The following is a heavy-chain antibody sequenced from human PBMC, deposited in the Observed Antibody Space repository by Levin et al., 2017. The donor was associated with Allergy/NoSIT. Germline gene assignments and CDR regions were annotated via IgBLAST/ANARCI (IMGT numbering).Heavy chain of an antibody. Sequence: GESLKISCKASGYTFTGYYIHWVRQAPGQGLEWMGWINPNSGDTHYAQKFQGRVTMTRDTSLSTAYMELSRLRSDDTAVYYCAGYDILTWDSYGMDVWGQGTTVTVSS. CDR3: AGYDILTWDSYGMDV. J-gene: IGHJ6*02. CDR1: GYTFTGYY. D-gene: IGHD3-9*01. V-gene: IGHV1-2*02. CDR2: INPNSGDT.